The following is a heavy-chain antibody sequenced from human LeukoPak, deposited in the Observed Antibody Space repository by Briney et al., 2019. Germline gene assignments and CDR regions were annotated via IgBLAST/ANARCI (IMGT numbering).Heavy chain of an antibody. D-gene: IGHD3-10*01. V-gene: IGHV1-2*06. J-gene: IGHJ4*02. CDR3: ARLGLHGSGTYYFFDY. CDR2: IDPNTGDT. Sequence: ASVNVSCKASGQSLTGYFIHWVRQAPGQGLEWVGRIDPNTGDTIYAQNFQGRVTVTSATSISTAYMELSRLTSDDTAVYFCARLGLHGSGTYYFFDYWGQGTLITVSS. CDR1: GQSLTGYF.